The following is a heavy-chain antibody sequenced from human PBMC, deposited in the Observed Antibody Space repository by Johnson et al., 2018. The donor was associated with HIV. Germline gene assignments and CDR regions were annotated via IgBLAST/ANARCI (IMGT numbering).Heavy chain of an antibody. V-gene: IGHV3-74*01. Sequence: VQLVESGGGLVQPGGSLRLSCAASGFTFSTYWMHWVRQGPGKGLVWVSRINSDGSITTYADSVKGRFTISRDNAKNTLYLQMNSLRVEDTAVYYCARVVGQLLWFGELLEDDAFDIWGQGTMVTVSS. D-gene: IGHD3-10*01. CDR1: GFTFSTYW. CDR3: ARVVGQLLWFGELLEDDAFDI. J-gene: IGHJ3*02. CDR2: INSDGSIT.